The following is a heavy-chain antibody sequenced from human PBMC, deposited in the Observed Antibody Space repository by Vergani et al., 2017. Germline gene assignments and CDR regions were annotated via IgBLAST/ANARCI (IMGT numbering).Heavy chain of an antibody. CDR3: ARGTSSSWYTVDYYYYYGMDV. V-gene: IGHV4-59*01. CDR2: IYYSGST. D-gene: IGHD6-13*01. Sequence: QVQLQESGPGLVKPSQTLSLTCTVPGGSISSYYWSWIRQPPGKGLEWIGYIYYSGSTNYNPSLKSRVTISVDTSKNQFSLKLSSVTAADTAVYYCARGTSSSWYTVDYYYYYGMDVWGQGTTVTVSS. J-gene: IGHJ6*02. CDR1: GGSISSYY.